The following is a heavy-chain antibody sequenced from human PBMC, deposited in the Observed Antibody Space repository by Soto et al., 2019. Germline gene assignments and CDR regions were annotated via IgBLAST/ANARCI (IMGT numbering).Heavy chain of an antibody. V-gene: IGHV3-30-3*01. J-gene: IGHJ4*01. D-gene: IGHD2-8*02. CDR3: ARDAANTEGFPYFDF. Sequence: PGGSVTLSSAASGFDFISHALRWVRLAPGQGMECEALISNDWGKNQHAESVDGRFTVSGDSTRNTLYLQRNSLRPYDTAVYLCARDAANTEGFPYFDFWGHGELVTGS. CDR1: GFDFISHA. CDR2: ISNDWGKN.